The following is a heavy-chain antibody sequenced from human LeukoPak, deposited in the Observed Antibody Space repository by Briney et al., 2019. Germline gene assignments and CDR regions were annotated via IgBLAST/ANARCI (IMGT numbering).Heavy chain of an antibody. CDR1: GGTFSSYA. J-gene: IGHJ3*02. V-gene: IGHV1-69*13. CDR2: IIPIFGTA. D-gene: IGHD3-16*01. Sequence: SVKVSCKASGGTFSSYAISWVRQAPGQGLEWMGGIIPIFGTANYAQKFQGRVTITADESTSTAYMELSSLRSEDTAVYYRARDNRGERTPGWGYGGFVICGQATMVSVSS. CDR3: ARDNRGERTPGWGYGGFVI.